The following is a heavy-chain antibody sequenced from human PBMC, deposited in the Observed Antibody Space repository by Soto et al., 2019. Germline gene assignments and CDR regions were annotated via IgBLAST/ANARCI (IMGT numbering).Heavy chain of an antibody. J-gene: IGHJ4*02. CDR1: SGSISSSNW. V-gene: IGHV4-4*02. CDR3: ARDGYYGSGLDY. D-gene: IGHD3-10*01. Sequence: SETLSLTCAASSGSISSSNWWSWVRQPPGKGLEWSGEIYHSGSTNYNPSLKSRVTISVDKSKNQFSLKLSSVTAADTAVYYCARDGYYGSGLDYWGQGTLVTVSS. CDR2: IYHSGST.